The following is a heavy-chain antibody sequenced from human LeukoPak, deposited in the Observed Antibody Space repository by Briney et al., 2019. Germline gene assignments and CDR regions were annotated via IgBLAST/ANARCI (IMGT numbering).Heavy chain of an antibody. CDR1: GFTFSDYY. Sequence: GGSLRLACAASGFTFSDYYMTWFSQATGKGLEWVSYISGGSSYTNFADSVKGRFTISRDNAKNSLYLQMNSLRAEDTAVYYCARVSLLDDGGLGDYWGQGTLVTVSS. CDR2: ISGGSSYT. V-gene: IGHV3-11*06. D-gene: IGHD4-23*01. CDR3: ARVSLLDDGGLGDY. J-gene: IGHJ4*02.